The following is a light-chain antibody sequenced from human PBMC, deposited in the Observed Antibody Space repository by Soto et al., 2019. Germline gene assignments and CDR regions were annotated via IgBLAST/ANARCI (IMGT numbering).Light chain of an antibody. J-gene: IGLJ3*02. V-gene: IGLV2-14*01. CDR1: SNDIGAYNY. CDR3: GSYTSATTWV. CDR2: EVD. Sequence: QSALTQPASVSGSLGQSITISCTGASNDIGAYNYVSWYQQYPGKAPKLLIFEVDNRPSGVSDRFSGSKSGNTASLSISGLHPDDEASYFCGSYTSATTWVFGGGTKVTVL.